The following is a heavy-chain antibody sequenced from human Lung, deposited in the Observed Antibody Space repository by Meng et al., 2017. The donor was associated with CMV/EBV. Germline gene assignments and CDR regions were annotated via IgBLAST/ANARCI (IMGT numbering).Heavy chain of an antibody. D-gene: IGHD3/OR15-3a*01. CDR3: AKDLLLFGGPNAYFDY. CDR2: IRHDGTNK. V-gene: IGHV3-30*02. CDR1: GFRFEDHG. J-gene: IGHJ4*02. Sequence: GGSLRLXCAASGFRFEDHGMHWVRQTPGKGLEWVAFIRHDGTNKFYGDSVKGRFTISRDNSKNTVYLQMNSLRPEETAVYYCAKDLLLFGGPNAYFDYWGQGTLVXVSS.